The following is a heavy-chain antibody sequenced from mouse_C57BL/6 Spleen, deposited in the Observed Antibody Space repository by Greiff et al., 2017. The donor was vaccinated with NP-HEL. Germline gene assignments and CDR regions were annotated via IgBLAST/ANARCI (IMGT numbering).Heavy chain of an antibody. J-gene: IGHJ3*01. CDR1: GFTFSSYT. V-gene: IGHV5-9*01. D-gene: IGHD1-1*01. CDR3: ARDGSLWFAY. CDR2: ISGGGGNT. Sequence: EVQLQESGGGLVKPGGSLKLSCAASGFTFSSYTMSWVRQTPEKRLEWVATISGGGGNTYYPDSVKGRFTISRDNAKNTLYLQMSSLRSEDTALYYCARDGSLWFAYWGQGTLVTVSA.